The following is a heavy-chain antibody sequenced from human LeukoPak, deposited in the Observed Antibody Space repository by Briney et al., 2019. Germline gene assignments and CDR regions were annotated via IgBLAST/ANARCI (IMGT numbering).Heavy chain of an antibody. CDR2: IYSGGST. Sequence: PGGSLRLSCAASGLTVSSNYMSWVRQAPGKGLEWVSVIYSGGSTYYADSVKGRFTISRNNSKNTLYLQMNSLRAEDTAVYYCARLDHVYGGTYDYWGQGTLVTVSS. J-gene: IGHJ4*02. CDR1: GLTVSSNY. D-gene: IGHD4-23*01. V-gene: IGHV3-53*01. CDR3: ARLDHVYGGTYDY.